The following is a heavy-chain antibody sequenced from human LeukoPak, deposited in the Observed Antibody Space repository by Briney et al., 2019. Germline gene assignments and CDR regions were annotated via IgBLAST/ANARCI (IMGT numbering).Heavy chain of an antibody. CDR2: INHSGST. D-gene: IGHD3-10*01. CDR1: GGSFSGYY. Sequence: SETLSLTCAVYGGSFSGYYWSWIRQPPGKGLEWIGEINHSGSTNYNPSLKSRVTISVDKSKNQFSLRLSSVTAADTAVYYCARVYYGSGSLFDYWGQGTLVTVSS. J-gene: IGHJ4*02. CDR3: ARVYYGSGSLFDY. V-gene: IGHV4-34*01.